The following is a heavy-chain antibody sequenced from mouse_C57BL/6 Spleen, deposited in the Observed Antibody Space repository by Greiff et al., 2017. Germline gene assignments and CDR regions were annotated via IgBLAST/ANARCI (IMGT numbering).Heavy chain of an antibody. CDR1: GYAFTNYL. CDR3: ARSLMVTRYFDV. V-gene: IGHV1-54*01. D-gene: IGHD2-3*01. J-gene: IGHJ1*03. CDR2: INPGSGGT. Sequence: QVQLQQSGAELVRPGTSVKVSCKASGYAFTNYLIEWVKQRPGQGLEWIGVINPGSGGTNYNEKFKGKATLTADTSSSTAYMQLSSLTSEDSAVYFCARSLMVTRYFDVWGTGTTVTVSS.